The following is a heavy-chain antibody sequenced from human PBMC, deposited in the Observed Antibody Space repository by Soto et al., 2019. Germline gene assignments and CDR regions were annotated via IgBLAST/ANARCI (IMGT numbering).Heavy chain of an antibody. V-gene: IGHV3-30-3*01. J-gene: IGHJ6*02. Sequence: QVQLVESGGGVVQPGRSLRLSCAASGFTFSSYAMYWVRQAPGKGLEWVAVISYDGSNKYYADSVKGRFTISRDNSKXTLYMQXXSLRAEDTAVYYCARAGCDGGSCYTLVGLRYGMDVWGQGTTVTVSS. D-gene: IGHD2-15*01. CDR3: ARAGCDGGSCYTLVGLRYGMDV. CDR1: GFTFSSYA. CDR2: ISYDGSNK.